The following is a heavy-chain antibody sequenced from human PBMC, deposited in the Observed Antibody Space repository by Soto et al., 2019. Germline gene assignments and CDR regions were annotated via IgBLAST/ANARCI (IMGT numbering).Heavy chain of an antibody. Sequence: ASVKVSCKASGYTFTNYAIHWVRQAPGQRLEWMGWINAGNGKTKYSQNFQGRVTITRDTSASIVYMEVNSLRSEDTAVYYCARGGSGYDYSLYYYYGMDVWGQGTTVTVSS. CDR3: ARGGSGYDYSLYYYYGMDV. V-gene: IGHV1-3*01. D-gene: IGHD5-12*01. J-gene: IGHJ6*02. CDR2: INAGNGKT. CDR1: GYTFTNYA.